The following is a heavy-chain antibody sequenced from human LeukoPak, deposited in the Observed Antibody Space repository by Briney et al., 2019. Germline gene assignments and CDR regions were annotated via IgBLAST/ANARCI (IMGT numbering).Heavy chain of an antibody. D-gene: IGHD4-23*01. V-gene: IGHV4-59*01. J-gene: IGHJ4*02. CDR2: IYYSGST. CDR3: ARTGNSGTVDY. Sequence: PSETLSLTCTVSGGSISSYYWSWIRQPPGKGLEWIGYIYYSGSTNYNPSLKSRVTISVDTSKNQFSLKLSSVTAADTAVYYCARTGNSGTVDYWGQGTLVTVSS. CDR1: GGSISSYY.